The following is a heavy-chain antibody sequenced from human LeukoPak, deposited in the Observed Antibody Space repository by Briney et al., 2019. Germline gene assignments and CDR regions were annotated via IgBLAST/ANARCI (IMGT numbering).Heavy chain of an antibody. Sequence: SETLSLTCAVYGGSFSGYYWSWIRQPPGKGLEWIGEINHSGSTNYNPSLKSRVTISVDTSKNQFSLKLSSVTAADTAVYYCARGRLLWFGELFFDYWGQGNLVTVSS. V-gene: IGHV4-34*01. D-gene: IGHD3-10*01. CDR3: ARGRLLWFGELFFDY. CDR2: INHSGST. CDR1: GGSFSGYY. J-gene: IGHJ4*02.